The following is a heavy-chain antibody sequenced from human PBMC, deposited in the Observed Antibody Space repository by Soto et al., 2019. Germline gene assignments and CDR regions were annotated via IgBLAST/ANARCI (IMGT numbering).Heavy chain of an antibody. CDR3: AKTRLYDNNDYHRDGFDV. Sequence: VKLLESGGGLVQPGESLRLSCAASGFRFWTYSMSWVRQAPGKGLEWGSGISGDGSATSYADSLKGRFTVSRDNSKDTLFLQMNTLRVEDTAVYYCAKTRLYDNNDYHRDGFDVWGPGTAVTVS. CDR2: ISGDGSAT. V-gene: IGHV3-23*01. J-gene: IGHJ3*01. D-gene: IGHD5-12*01. CDR1: GFRFWTYS.